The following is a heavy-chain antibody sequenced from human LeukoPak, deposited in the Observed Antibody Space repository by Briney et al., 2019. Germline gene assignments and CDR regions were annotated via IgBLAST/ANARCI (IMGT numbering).Heavy chain of an antibody. D-gene: IGHD6-13*01. V-gene: IGHV4-31*03. CDR3: ARMAAGWWFDP. Sequence: SETLSLTCTVSAGSISSGGYYWSWIRQLPGKGLEWIAYISYSGSTYCNPSLKSRVTISVDTSKNQFSLRLSSVTAADTAVYYCARMAAGWWFDPWGQGTLVTVSS. CDR1: AGSISSGGYY. J-gene: IGHJ5*02. CDR2: ISYSGST.